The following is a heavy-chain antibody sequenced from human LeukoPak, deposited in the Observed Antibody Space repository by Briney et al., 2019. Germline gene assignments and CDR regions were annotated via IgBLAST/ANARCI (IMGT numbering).Heavy chain of an antibody. CDR1: GGSFSGYY. CDR3: ARYYYDNSGSLYAFDI. V-gene: IGHV4-34*11. D-gene: IGHD3-22*01. Sequence: SETLSLTCAVYGGSFSGYYWSWIRQPPGKGLEWIGYIYYSGSTNYNPSLKSRATISVDTSKNQFSLKLSSVTAADTAVYFCARYYYDNSGSLYAFDIWGQGTMVTVSS. J-gene: IGHJ3*02. CDR2: IYYSGST.